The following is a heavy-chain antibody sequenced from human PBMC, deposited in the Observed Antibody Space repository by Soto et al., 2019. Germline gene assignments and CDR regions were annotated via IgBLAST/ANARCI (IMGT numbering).Heavy chain of an antibody. Sequence: ASVKVSCKASGYTFTGYYMHWVRQAPGQGLEWMGWINPNSGGTNYAQKFQGRVTMTRDTSISTAYMELSRLRSDDTAVYYCARARDQDIVVVPAAIGRMDVWGQGTTVTVYS. V-gene: IGHV1-2*02. D-gene: IGHD2-2*01. CDR3: ARARDQDIVVVPAAIGRMDV. CDR1: GYTFTGYY. CDR2: INPNSGGT. J-gene: IGHJ6*02.